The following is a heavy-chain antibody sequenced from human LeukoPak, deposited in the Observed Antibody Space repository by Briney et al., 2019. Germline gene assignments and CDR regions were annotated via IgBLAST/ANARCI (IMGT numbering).Heavy chain of an antibody. CDR1: GFTFSSYG. Sequence: GGSLRLSCAAPGFTFSSYGMHWVRQAPGKGLEWVAFIRYDGSNKYYADSVKGRFTISRDNSKNTLYLQMNSLRAEDTAVYYCAKGDSGWSGLDYWGQGTLVTVSS. CDR2: IRYDGSNK. J-gene: IGHJ4*02. D-gene: IGHD6-19*01. V-gene: IGHV3-30*02. CDR3: AKGDSGWSGLDY.